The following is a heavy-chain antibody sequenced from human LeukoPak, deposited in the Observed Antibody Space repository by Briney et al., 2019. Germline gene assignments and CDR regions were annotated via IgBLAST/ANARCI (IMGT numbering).Heavy chain of an antibody. CDR3: ARAAYYDSSGYPIDY. CDR2: INWNGGST. J-gene: IGHJ4*02. CDR1: GFTFDDYG. D-gene: IGHD3-22*01. V-gene: IGHV3-20*04. Sequence: PGGSLRLSCAASGFTFDDYGMSWVRQAPGKGLEWVSGINWNGGSTGYADSVKGRFTISRDNAKSSLYLQMNSLRAEDTALYYCARAAYYDSSGYPIDYWGQGTLVTVSS.